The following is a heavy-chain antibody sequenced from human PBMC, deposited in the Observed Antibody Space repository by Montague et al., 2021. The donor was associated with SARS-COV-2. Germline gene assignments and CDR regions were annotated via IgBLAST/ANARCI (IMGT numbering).Heavy chain of an antibody. Sequence: SLRLSCAASGFTFSSYWMSWIRQAPGKGLEWVANIKQDGSEKYYVDSVKGRFTISRDNAKNSLYLQMNSLRAEDTAVYYCARVGSSSWYFDYWGQGTLVTVSS. V-gene: IGHV3-7*01. CDR1: GFTFSSYW. CDR3: ARVGSSSWYFDY. J-gene: IGHJ4*02. D-gene: IGHD6-13*01. CDR2: IKQDGSEK.